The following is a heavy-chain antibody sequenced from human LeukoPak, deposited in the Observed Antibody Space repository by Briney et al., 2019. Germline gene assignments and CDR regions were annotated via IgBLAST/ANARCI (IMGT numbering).Heavy chain of an antibody. CDR1: GFTFSSYW. CDR3: AREKYYYDSAIGY. CDR2: IKSDGGET. J-gene: IGHJ4*02. V-gene: IGHV3-7*01. Sequence: GGSLRLSCAASGFTFSSYWMSWVRQAPGKGLERVANIKSDGGETYYMDSVKGRFTISRDNAKNTLYLQMNSLRAEDTAVYYCAREKYYYDSAIGYWGQGTLVTVSS. D-gene: IGHD3-22*01.